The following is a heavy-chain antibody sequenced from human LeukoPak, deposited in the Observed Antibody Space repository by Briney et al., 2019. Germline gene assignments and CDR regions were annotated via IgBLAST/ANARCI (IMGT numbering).Heavy chain of an antibody. CDR2: INAADSDT. D-gene: IGHD2-8*02. V-gene: IGHV5-51*01. CDR1: GYSFSTYW. J-gene: IGHJ4*02. CDR3: ARVPCTGGSCSRTFDY. Sequence: GESLKISCKGSGYSFSTYWIGWVRQMLGKGLEWMGLINAADSDTRYSPSFQGQVLISVDKSISTAYLQWGNLKATDTAFYYCARVPCTGGSCSRTFDYWGQGTLVTVYS.